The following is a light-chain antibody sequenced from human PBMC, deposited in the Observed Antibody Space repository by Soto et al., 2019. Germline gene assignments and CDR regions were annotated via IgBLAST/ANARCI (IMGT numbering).Light chain of an antibody. Sequence: EIVLTQSPATLSLSPGERATLSCRASQSFSNYLAWYQQKPGQAPRLLIYDASNRATGIPARFSGSGSGTDFTLTISSLEPEDFAVYFCQQRGSWPLTFGGGTKVDIK. CDR1: QSFSNY. J-gene: IGKJ4*01. V-gene: IGKV3-11*01. CDR2: DAS. CDR3: QQRGSWPLT.